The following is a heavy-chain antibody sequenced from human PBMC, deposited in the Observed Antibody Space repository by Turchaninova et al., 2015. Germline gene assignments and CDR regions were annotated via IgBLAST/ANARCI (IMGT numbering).Heavy chain of an antibody. D-gene: IGHD1-26*01. V-gene: IGHV1-69*14. CDR2: IIPKFDVT. J-gene: IGHJ3*02. CDR3: ARDTRNAYSFDI. Sequence: QVHLVQSAAEVKKPGSSVKVSCKASGGTFGTYPLSWVRQAPGQGLEWMGGIIPKFDVTNYAQNFQDRVTFTADKSTSTVYMDLNSLRSEDTAMYFCARDTRNAYSFDIWGQGTMVTVSS. CDR1: GGTFGTYP.